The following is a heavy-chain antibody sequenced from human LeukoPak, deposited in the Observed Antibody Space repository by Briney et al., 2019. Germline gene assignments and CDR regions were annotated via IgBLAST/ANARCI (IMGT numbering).Heavy chain of an antibody. CDR1: GFPFSSYW. CDR2: IKQDGSEK. CDR3: ARDTAYYYFYYMDV. Sequence: GGSLRLSCAASGFPFSSYWMSWVRPAPGKGLEWVANIKQDGSEKYYVDSLNGRFTISRDNAKNSLHLQMNSLRAEDTAVYYCARDTAYYYFYYMDVGGKGTPVTISS. V-gene: IGHV3-7*01. D-gene: IGHD5-18*01. J-gene: IGHJ6*03.